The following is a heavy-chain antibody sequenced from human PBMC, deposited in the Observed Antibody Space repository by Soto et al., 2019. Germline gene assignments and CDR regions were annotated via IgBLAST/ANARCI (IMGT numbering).Heavy chain of an antibody. V-gene: IGHV3-33*01. CDR1: GFTFSSYG. D-gene: IGHD3-22*01. Sequence: GGSLRLSCAASGFTFSSYGMHWVRQAPGKGLEWVAVIRYDGSNKYYADSVKGRFTISRDNSKNTLYLQMNSLRAEDTAVYYCASEKDYHDTSGYFDYWGQGTLVTVSS. CDR2: IRYDGSNK. J-gene: IGHJ4*02. CDR3: ASEKDYHDTSGYFDY.